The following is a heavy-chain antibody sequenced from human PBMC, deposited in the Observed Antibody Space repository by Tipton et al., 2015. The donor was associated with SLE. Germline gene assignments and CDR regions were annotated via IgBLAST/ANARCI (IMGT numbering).Heavy chain of an antibody. D-gene: IGHD5-12*01. V-gene: IGHV4-34*09. J-gene: IGHJ4*02. Sequence: TLSLTCAVYGGSFSDYYWTWIRQHPGKGLEWIGHINYGGSTSYKPSLKSRLTISVDTSKNQFSLKLSSVTAADTAVYFCARGGVGGYDYFDYWGQGTLVTVSS. CDR2: INYGGST. CDR3: ARGGVGGYDYFDY. CDR1: GGSFSDYY.